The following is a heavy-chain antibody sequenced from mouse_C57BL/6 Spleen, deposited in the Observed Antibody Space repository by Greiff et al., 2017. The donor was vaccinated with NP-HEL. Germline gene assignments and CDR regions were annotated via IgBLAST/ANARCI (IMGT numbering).Heavy chain of an antibody. CDR1: GYTFTSYW. CDR2: IDPSDSYT. CDR3: ARAYDGSRTGFDY. V-gene: IGHV1-50*01. Sequence: QVQLQQPGAELVKPGASVKLSCKASGYTFTSYWMQWVKQRPGQGLEWIGEIDPSDSYTNYNQKFKGKATLTVDTSSSTAYMQLSSLTSEDSAVYYCARAYDGSRTGFDYWGQGTTLTVSS. J-gene: IGHJ2*01. D-gene: IGHD1-1*01.